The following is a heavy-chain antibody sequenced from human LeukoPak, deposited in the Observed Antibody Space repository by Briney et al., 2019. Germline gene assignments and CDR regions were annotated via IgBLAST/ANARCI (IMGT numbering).Heavy chain of an antibody. J-gene: IGHJ4*02. CDR3: VKMEPTMVFDRSGSETSNVY. V-gene: IGHV3-64D*06. D-gene: IGHD3-10*01. CDR2: ISSNGGST. CDR1: GFTFSSYA. Sequence: GGSLRLSCSASGFTFSSYAMHWVRQAPGKGLEYVSAISSNGGSTYYADSVKGRFTISRDNSKNTLYLQTSSLRAEDTAVYYCVKMEPTMVFDRSGSETSNVYWGQGTLVTVSS.